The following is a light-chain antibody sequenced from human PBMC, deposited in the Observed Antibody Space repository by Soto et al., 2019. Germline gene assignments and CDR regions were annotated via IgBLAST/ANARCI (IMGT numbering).Light chain of an antibody. V-gene: IGKV3-15*01. CDR3: QQYNTWPPG. CDR1: QSVTTN. CDR2: GAS. J-gene: IGKJ1*01. Sequence: IVMTQSPVTLSVPPGERATLSCRASQSVTTNLAWYQQKPGQAPRLLIYGASTRATGIPVRFSGSGSGTEFTLTISSLQSEDFAVYYCQQYNTWPPGFSPGTKVEVK.